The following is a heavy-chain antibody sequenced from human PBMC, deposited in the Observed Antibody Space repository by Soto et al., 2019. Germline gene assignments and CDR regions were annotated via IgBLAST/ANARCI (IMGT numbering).Heavy chain of an antibody. Sequence: QVQLVESGGGVVQPGRSLRLSCAASGFTFSSYAMHWVRQAPGKGLEWVAVISYDGSNKYYADSVKGRFTISRDNSKNTLYLQMTGLRAEDTAVYYCARETGRLLWFGEPQSWGQGTLVTVSS. J-gene: IGHJ5*02. CDR1: GFTFSSYA. D-gene: IGHD3-10*01. CDR2: ISYDGSNK. CDR3: ARETGRLLWFGEPQS. V-gene: IGHV3-30-3*01.